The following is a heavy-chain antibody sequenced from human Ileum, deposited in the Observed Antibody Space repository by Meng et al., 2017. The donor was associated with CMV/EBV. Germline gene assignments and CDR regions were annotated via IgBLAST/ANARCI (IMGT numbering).Heavy chain of an antibody. CDR1: GFSFSTYG. CDR2: IRHDGSGE. V-gene: IGHV3-30*02. J-gene: IGHJ4*02. Sequence: GSPLRLSFAASGFSFSTYGMHWVRRAPGKGLEGVAFIRHDGSGESYTDSVRGRFTISRDNAKNTLYLQMNSLRAEDTAVYYCGKDSHSSGWYVDSWGQGTQVTVSS. D-gene: IGHD6-19*01. CDR3: GKDSHSSGWYVDS.